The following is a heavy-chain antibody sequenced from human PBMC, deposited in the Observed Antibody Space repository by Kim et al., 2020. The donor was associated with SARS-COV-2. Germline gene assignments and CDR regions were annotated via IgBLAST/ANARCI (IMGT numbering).Heavy chain of an antibody. CDR3: ARSDSSGWSAAFYI. V-gene: IGHV3-64*01. J-gene: IGHJ3*02. Sequence: GGSLRLSCVASGFTFSDYAMHWVRQAPGKGLQYVSAIGGNGGSIFHANSVEGRFTISRDNSKNTLYLQMGSLRPDDMAIYYCARSDSSGWSAAFYIWDQG. D-gene: IGHD3-22*01. CDR2: IGGNGGSI. CDR1: GFTFSDYA.